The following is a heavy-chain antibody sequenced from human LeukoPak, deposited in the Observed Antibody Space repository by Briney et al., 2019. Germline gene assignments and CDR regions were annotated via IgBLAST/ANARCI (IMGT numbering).Heavy chain of an antibody. CDR2: IYSGGST. V-gene: IGHV3-66*01. D-gene: IGHD4-17*01. CDR1: GFTFSSNY. J-gene: IGHJ4*02. CDR3: ARSSQIDYGDFQYYFDY. Sequence: GGSLRLSCAASGFTFSSNYMSWVRQAPGKGLEWVSVIYSGGSTYYADSVKGRFTISRDNSKNTLYLQMNSLRAEDTAVYYCARSSQIDYGDFQYYFDYWGQGTLVTVSS.